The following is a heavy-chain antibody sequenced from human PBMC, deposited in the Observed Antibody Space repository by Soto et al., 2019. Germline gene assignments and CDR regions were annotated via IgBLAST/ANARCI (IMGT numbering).Heavy chain of an antibody. V-gene: IGHV4-34*01. CDR2: INHSGST. J-gene: IGHJ5*02. D-gene: IGHD3-10*01. CDR3: ARDRATMVRGVIPRWFDP. CDR1: GGSFGGYY. Sequence: PSETLSLTCAVYGGSFGGYYWSWIRQPPGKGLEWIGEINHSGSTNYNPSLKSRVTISVDTSKNQFSLKLSSVTAADTAVYYCARDRATMVRGVIPRWFDPWGQGTLVTVSS.